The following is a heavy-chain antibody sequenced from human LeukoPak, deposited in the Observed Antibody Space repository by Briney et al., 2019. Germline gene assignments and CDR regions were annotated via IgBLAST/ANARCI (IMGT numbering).Heavy chain of an antibody. J-gene: IGHJ4*02. CDR1: GFTFSDYY. Sequence: GGSLRLSCAVSGFTFSDYYMSWIRQAPGKGLEWVSYISSGGSTISHADSVKGRFTISRDNAENSLYLQMNSLRAEDTAVYYCAKDIMITFGGVIVLPYYFDYWGQGTLVTVSS. V-gene: IGHV3-11*01. CDR3: AKDIMITFGGVIVLPYYFDY. CDR2: ISSGGSTI. D-gene: IGHD3-16*02.